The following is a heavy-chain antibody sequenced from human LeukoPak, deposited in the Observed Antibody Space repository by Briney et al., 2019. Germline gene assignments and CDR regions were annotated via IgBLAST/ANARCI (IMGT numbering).Heavy chain of an antibody. CDR1: GYTLTELS. D-gene: IGHD3-22*01. CDR2: FDPEDGET. V-gene: IGHV1-24*01. CDR3: ASRYYYDSSGYYRY. J-gene: IGHJ4*02. Sequence: ASVEVSCKVSGYTLTELSMHWVRQAPGKGLEWMGGFDPEDGETIYAQKFQGRVTMTEDTSTDTAYMELSSLRSEDTAVYYCASRYYYDSSGYYRYWGQGTLVTVSS.